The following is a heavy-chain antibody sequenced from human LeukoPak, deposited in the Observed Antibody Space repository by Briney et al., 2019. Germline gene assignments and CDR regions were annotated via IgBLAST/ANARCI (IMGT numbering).Heavy chain of an antibody. CDR2: IRYDGSNK. V-gene: IGHV3-30*02. D-gene: IGHD6-13*01. CDR1: GFTFSSYG. J-gene: IGHJ4*02. CDR3: AKDTAYSSSWYFFDY. Sequence: GGSLRLSCAASGFTFSSYGMHWVRQAPGKGRDWVAFIRYDGSNKYYADSVKGRFTISRDNSKNTLYLQINSLRAEDTAVYYCAKDTAYSSSWYFFDYWGQGTLVTVSS.